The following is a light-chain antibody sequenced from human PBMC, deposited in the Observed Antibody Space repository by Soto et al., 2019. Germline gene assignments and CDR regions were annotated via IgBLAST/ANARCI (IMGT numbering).Light chain of an antibody. CDR3: SSYAGRNNVI. J-gene: IGLJ2*01. CDR1: SSDISKYNY. Sequence: QSVLTQPPSASGSPGQSVTISCTGTSSDISKYNYVSWYQQHPGKAPKLLIYEVNKRPSGVPERFSGSKSANTASLTVSGLQAEDEADYYCSSYAGRNNVIFGGGTKLTVL. CDR2: EVN. V-gene: IGLV2-8*01.